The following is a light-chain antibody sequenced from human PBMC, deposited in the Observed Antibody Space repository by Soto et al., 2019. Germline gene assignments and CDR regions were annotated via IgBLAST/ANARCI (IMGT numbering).Light chain of an antibody. CDR2: GAS. CDR1: QSVTSK. J-gene: IGKJ3*01. V-gene: IGKV3-15*01. CDR3: QQYDNWPPFT. Sequence: EIVMTQSPVTLSVSPGERATLSCRASQSVTSKLVWYQQKPGQAPRLLIYGASARATGVPARFSGSGSGTEFTLTITNLQSEDFAVYYCQQYDNWPPFTFGPGTRVDIK.